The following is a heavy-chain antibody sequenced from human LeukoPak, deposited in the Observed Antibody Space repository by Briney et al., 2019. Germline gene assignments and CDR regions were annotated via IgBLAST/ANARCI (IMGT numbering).Heavy chain of an antibody. J-gene: IGHJ4*02. CDR3: AKSSRYGTGWYGKIDY. CDR1: GFAFSSHA. D-gene: IGHD6-19*01. CDR2: ITDSGGNR. V-gene: IGHV3-23*01. Sequence: GGSLRLSCAASGFAFSSHAMSWVRQAPGKGLEWVSAITDSGGNRQYTDSVKGRFTISRDNSKNTLYLQMDSLRADDTAVYYCAKSSRYGTGWYGKIDYWGQGTLVTVSS.